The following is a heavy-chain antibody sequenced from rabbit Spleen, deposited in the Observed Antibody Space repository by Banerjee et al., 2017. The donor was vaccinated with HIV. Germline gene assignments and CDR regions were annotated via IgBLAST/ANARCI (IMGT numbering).Heavy chain of an antibody. D-gene: IGHD4-2*01. J-gene: IGHJ4*01. CDR2: INAATAKP. Sequence: QEQLKESGGGLVQPGGSLKLSCKASGFTLSSYYMNWVRQAPGKGLEWIACINAATAKPVYATWAKGRFTISRTSSTTVTLRMTSLTVADTATYFCARDAAGREDFNLWGPGTLVTVS. V-gene: IGHV1S45*01. CDR3: ARDAAGREDFNL. CDR1: GFTLSSYYM.